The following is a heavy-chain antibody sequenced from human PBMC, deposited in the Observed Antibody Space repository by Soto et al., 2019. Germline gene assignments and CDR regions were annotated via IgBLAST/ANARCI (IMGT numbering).Heavy chain of an antibody. CDR3: ARSPTYYYDSSGYLFDY. D-gene: IGHD3-22*01. CDR2: IYYSGST. CDR1: GGSISSYY. V-gene: IGHV4-59*01. J-gene: IGHJ4*02. Sequence: SETLSLTCTASGGSISSYYWSWIRQPPGKGLEWIGYIYYSGSTNYNPALKSRVTISVDTSKNQFSLKLSSVTAADKAVYYCARSPTYYYDSSGYLFDYWGQGTLVTVSS.